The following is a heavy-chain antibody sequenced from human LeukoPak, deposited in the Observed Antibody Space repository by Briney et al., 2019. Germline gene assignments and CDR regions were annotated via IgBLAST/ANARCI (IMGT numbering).Heavy chain of an antibody. J-gene: IGHJ4*01. CDR2: INHSGST. V-gene: IGHV4-34*01. CDR1: GGPFSDYY. CDR3: ARGEGARDGYNYAGPFYFDY. Sequence: PSETLSLTCAVYGGPFSDYYWSWIRQPPGKGLEWIGKINHSGSTNYSPSLKSRVTISIDTSKNQFSLKLNSMTAADTAVYYCARGEGARDGYNYAGPFYFDYWGHGTLVTVSS. D-gene: IGHD5-24*01.